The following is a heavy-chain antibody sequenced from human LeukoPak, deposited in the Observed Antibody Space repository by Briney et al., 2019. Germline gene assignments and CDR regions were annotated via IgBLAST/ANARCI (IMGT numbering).Heavy chain of an antibody. V-gene: IGHV4-34*01. CDR1: GGSFSGYY. CDR3: ARATTFDY. D-gene: IGHD1-26*01. J-gene: IGHJ4*02. Sequence: SETLSLTCAVYGGSFSGYYWSWIRQPPGKGLEWIGEINHSGGTNYNPSLKSRVTISVDTSKNQFSLKLSSVTAADTAVYYCARATTFDYWGQGTLVTVSS. CDR2: INHSGGT.